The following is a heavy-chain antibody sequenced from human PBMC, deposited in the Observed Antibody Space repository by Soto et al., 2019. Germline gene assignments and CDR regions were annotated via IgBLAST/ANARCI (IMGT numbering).Heavy chain of an antibody. CDR3: ARGPDIVVVAAATPAQLPYYYGMDV. V-gene: IGHV1-69*01. CDR2: IIPIFGTA. J-gene: IGHJ6*02. Sequence: QVQLVQSGAEVKKPGSSVKVSCKASGGTFSSYAISWVRQAPGQGLEWMGGIIPIFGTANYAQKFQGRVTITADESTSTAYMELSSLRSEDTAVYYCARGPDIVVVAAATPAQLPYYYGMDVWGQGTTVTVSS. CDR1: GGTFSSYA. D-gene: IGHD2-15*01.